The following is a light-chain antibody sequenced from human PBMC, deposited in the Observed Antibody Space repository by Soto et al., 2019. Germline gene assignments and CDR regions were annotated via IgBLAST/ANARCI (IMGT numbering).Light chain of an antibody. CDR3: QQYNNYPRT. Sequence: DIQMTQSPTTLPASVGDRVTITCRASQSISNWLAWYPQKPGTAPKVLIYDASNLESGIPSRFSGSGSGTEFTLAISSLQPDDFATYYCQQYNNYPRTFGQGTKVYIK. CDR2: DAS. V-gene: IGKV1-5*01. CDR1: QSISNW. J-gene: IGKJ1*01.